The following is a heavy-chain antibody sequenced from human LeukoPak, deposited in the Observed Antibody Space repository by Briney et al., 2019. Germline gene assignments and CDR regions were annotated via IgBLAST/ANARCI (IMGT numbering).Heavy chain of an antibody. CDR1: GGSISSSSYY. CDR3: ARPVLRGAFDI. J-gene: IGHJ3*02. V-gene: IGHV4-39*07. D-gene: IGHD2-8*01. CDR2: IYYSGST. Sequence: KPSETLSLTCTVSGGSISSSSYYWGWIRQPPGKGLEWIGSIYYSGSTYYNPSLKSRVTISVDTSKNQFSLKLSSVTAADTAVYYCARPVLRGAFDIWGQGTMVTVSS.